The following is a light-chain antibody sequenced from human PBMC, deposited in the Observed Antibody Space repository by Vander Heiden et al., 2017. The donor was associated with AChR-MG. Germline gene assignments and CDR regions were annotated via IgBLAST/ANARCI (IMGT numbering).Light chain of an antibody. CDR1: SSDVGGYNS. CDR2: DVS. Sequence: QSALTQPASVSGSPGQSITISCTGTSSDVGGYNSVSWYQQHPAKAPNLMIYDVSNRPSGVSNRFSGSKSGNTASLTISGLQAEDEADYFCTSYRSGSTLVFGGGTKLTVL. CDR3: TSYRSGSTLV. V-gene: IGLV2-14*03. J-gene: IGLJ3*02.